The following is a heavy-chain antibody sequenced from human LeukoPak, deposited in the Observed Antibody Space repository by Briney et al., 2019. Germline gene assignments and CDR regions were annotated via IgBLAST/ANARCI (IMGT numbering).Heavy chain of an antibody. J-gene: IGHJ4*02. CDR3: ARGRSGSYFDS. V-gene: IGHV3-13*04. D-gene: IGHD1-26*01. CDR2: ISTTDDT. Sequence: GGPLTLSCAASGFTFSTYDMHWVRQATGKGLEWVSAISTTDDTYYPGSGKGRFTISRENAKSSLYLQMNSLRAEDTAVYYCARGRSGSYFDSWGQGTLVAVSS. CDR1: GFTFSTYD.